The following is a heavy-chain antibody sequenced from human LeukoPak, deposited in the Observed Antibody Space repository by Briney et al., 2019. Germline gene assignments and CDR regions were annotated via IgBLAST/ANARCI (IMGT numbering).Heavy chain of an antibody. Sequence: PGGSLRLSCAASGFTFSSYWMSWVRQAPGKGLEWVANIKQDGSEKYYVDSVKGRFTISRDNAKNSLYLQMNSLRAEDTAVYYCARNPIMITFGGVIVTGTRYFDYWGQGTLVTVSS. CDR1: GFTFSSYW. J-gene: IGHJ4*02. V-gene: IGHV3-7*01. CDR2: IKQDGSEK. CDR3: ARNPIMITFGGVIVTGTRYFDY. D-gene: IGHD3-16*02.